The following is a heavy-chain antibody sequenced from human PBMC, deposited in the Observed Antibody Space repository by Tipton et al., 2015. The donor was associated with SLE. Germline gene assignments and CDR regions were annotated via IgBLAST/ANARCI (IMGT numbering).Heavy chain of an antibody. J-gene: IGHJ3*02. D-gene: IGHD3-10*01. V-gene: IGHV4-61*01. CDR1: GGSVSSGRYY. Sequence: TLSLTCTVSGGSVSSGRYYWSWIRQPPGKGLEWIGYIYYSGSTNYNPSLKSRVTISVDTSKNQFSLKLSSVTAADTAVYYCARDRAVLWFGETNAFDIWGQGTMVTVAS. CDR2: IYYSGST. CDR3: ARDRAVLWFGETNAFDI.